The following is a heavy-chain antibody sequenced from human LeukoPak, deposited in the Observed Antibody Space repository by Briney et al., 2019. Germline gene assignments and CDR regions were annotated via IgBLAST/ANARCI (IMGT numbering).Heavy chain of an antibody. CDR3: ARTNPQLWYGGYYYYMDV. V-gene: IGHV4-34*01. D-gene: IGHD3-10*01. Sequence: SETLSLTCAVYGGSLSGYSWSWIHQPPGKELEWIGETSHSGNTNYDPSLKSRVTISVDTSKNQFSLKLSSVTAADTAVYFCARTNPQLWYGGYYYYMDVWGKGTTVTVSS. CDR1: GGSLSGYS. J-gene: IGHJ6*03. CDR2: TSHSGNT.